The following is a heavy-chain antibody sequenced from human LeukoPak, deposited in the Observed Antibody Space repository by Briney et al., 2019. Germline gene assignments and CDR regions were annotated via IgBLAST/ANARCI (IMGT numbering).Heavy chain of an antibody. V-gene: IGHV1-2*02. CDR2: ILPDGRDT. J-gene: IGHJ4*02. CDR3: SGRYGPGPV. Sequence: ASVKISCKASGYTFAAHHIHWVRQAPGQGLEWMGWILPDGRDTKYSQKFQDRMTLTTDTSTNTAYMELSRLIPDDTAVYYCSGRYGPGPVWGQGTLISASP. CDR1: GYTFAAHH. D-gene: IGHD3-10*01.